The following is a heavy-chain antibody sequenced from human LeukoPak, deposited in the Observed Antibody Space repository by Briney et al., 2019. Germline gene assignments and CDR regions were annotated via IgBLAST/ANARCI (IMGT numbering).Heavy chain of an antibody. J-gene: IGHJ4*02. CDR2: TNQDGSKN. Sequence: GGSLRLSCAASESTFGNYWMSWVRQAPGKGLERVAHTNQDGSKNYYVDSVRGRFTISRDNAKNSLYLQMNSLRAEDTAVYYCATTVAGYPDDYFDYWGQGTLVTVSS. V-gene: IGHV3-7*01. CDR1: ESTFGNYW. D-gene: IGHD6-19*01. CDR3: ATTVAGYPDDYFDY.